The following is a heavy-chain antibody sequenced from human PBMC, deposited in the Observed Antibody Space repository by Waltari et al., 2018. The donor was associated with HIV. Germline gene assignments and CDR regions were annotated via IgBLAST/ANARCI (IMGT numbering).Heavy chain of an antibody. V-gene: IGHV4-34*01. Sequence: QVQLRQRGEGQLKPSKNLSLTCAVNGTSISKNFWAWIRQSPDKGLEWIGENDHNGETNYNPSFKSRVTISLDMSKNQFSLKLKSATAADTAVYFCVRGLGSRPFYRSYEPWGQGSPVTVSS. D-gene: IGHD3-16*01. CDR3: VRGLGSRPFYRSYEP. CDR1: GTSISKNF. J-gene: IGHJ5*02. CDR2: NDHNGET.